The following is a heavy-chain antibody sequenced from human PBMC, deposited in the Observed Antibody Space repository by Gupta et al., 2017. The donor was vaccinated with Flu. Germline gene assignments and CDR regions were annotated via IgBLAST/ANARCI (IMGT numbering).Heavy chain of an antibody. Sequence: VRLVVSGGGLVKPGGSLRPSCVAAGFTFNNACVNWVRQAPGKGVEWVGRIKRKTEVGTTDHAAPVKGGFSISRDDSKNTLYLQMDSLQTEDTAVYYCSTVGGRRSTSGHYWGQGTQVTVSS. CDR2: IKRKTEVGTT. CDR3: STVGGRRSTSGHY. V-gene: IGHV3-15*07. CDR1: GFTFNNAC. J-gene: IGHJ4*02. D-gene: IGHD2-2*01.